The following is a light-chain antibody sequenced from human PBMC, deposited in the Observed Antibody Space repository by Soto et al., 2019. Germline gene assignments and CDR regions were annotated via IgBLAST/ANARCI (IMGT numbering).Light chain of an antibody. CDR2: GAS. Sequence: EIVMTQSPATLSVSPGEGATLSCRASQSVSSNLAWYQQRSGQAPRLLIYGASTRATGIPARFSGSGSGTEFTLTISSLQSEDFAVYYCQQYNNWPPYTFGQGTKLEIK. V-gene: IGKV3-15*01. CDR1: QSVSSN. CDR3: QQYNNWPPYT. J-gene: IGKJ2*01.